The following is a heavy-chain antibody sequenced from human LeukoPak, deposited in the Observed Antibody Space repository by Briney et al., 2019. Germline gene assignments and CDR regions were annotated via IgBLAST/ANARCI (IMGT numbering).Heavy chain of an antibody. CDR3: ARDARFYYDSSGYYFDY. D-gene: IGHD3-22*01. Sequence: GASVKVSCKAFGGTFSSYAISWVRQAPGQGLEWMGRIIPIFGTANYAQKFQGRVTITTDESTSTAYMELSSLRSEDTAVYYCARDARFYYDSSGYYFDYWGQGTLVTVSS. J-gene: IGHJ4*02. CDR2: IIPIFGTA. V-gene: IGHV1-69*05. CDR1: GGTFSSYA.